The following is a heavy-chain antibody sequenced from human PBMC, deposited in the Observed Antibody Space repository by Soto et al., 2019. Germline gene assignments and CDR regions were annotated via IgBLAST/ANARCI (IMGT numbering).Heavy chain of an antibody. J-gene: IGHJ4*02. Sequence: GASVKVSCKASGYTFTSYYMHWVRQAPGQGLEWMGIINPSGGSTSYAQKFQGRVTMTRDTSTSTVYMELSSLRSEDTAVYCCASDGKITMIGDYWGQGTLVTVSS. D-gene: IGHD3-22*01. CDR2: INPSGGST. CDR1: GYTFTSYY. CDR3: ASDGKITMIGDY. V-gene: IGHV1-46*01.